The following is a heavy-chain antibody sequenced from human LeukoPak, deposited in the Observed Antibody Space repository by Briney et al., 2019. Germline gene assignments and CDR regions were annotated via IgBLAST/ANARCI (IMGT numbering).Heavy chain of an antibody. CDR1: GFTFSSYG. J-gene: IGHJ6*02. D-gene: IGHD3-10*01. CDR2: ISNDGSKK. V-gene: IGHV3-30*18. Sequence: GGSLRLSCAASGFTFSSYGIHWVRQAPGKGLEWVAVISNDGSKKYHADSVKGRFTISRDNSKNTLYLQMNSLRAEDTAVYYCAKEISGSYSIYYYYDMDVWGQGTTVTVSS. CDR3: AKEISGSYSIYYYYDMDV.